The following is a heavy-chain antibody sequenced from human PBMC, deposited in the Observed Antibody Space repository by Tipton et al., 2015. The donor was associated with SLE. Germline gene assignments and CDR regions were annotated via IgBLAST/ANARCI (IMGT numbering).Heavy chain of an antibody. CDR1: GGSISSSSYY. D-gene: IGHD3-16*01. Sequence: TLSLTCTVSGGSISSSSYYWGWIRQPPGKGLEWIGSIYYSGSTYYNPSLKSRVTISVDTSKNHFSLKLSSVTAADTAVYYCARVMINRGNWFDPWGQGTLVTVSS. CDR2: IYYSGST. V-gene: IGHV4-39*07. J-gene: IGHJ5*02. CDR3: ARVMINRGNWFDP.